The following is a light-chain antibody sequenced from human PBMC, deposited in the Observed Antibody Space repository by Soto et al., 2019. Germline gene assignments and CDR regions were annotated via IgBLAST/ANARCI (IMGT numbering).Light chain of an antibody. V-gene: IGLV2-14*01. J-gene: IGLJ1*01. CDR2: DVR. CDR1: SRDVGGYNY. Sequence: QSVLTRPASMSGSPGQSITISCTGTSRDVGGYNYVSWYQQHPGKAPKLMIYDVRNRPSGVSNRFSGSKSVNTASLTISGLQAEDEADYYCSSYTTISTYVFGTGTKLTVL. CDR3: SSYTTISTYV.